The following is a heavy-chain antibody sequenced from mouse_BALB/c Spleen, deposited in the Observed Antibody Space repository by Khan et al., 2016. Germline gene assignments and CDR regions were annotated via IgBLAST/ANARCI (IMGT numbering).Heavy chain of an antibody. J-gene: IGHJ3*01. Sequence: EVELVESGGGLVKPGGSLKLSCAASGFTFSDYYMYWVRQTPEKRLEWVATISDGGSYTYYPDSVKGRFTITRDTAKNNLYLQMSSRKSEDKAMYYCAREVLRRGFAYWGQGTLVTVSA. CDR1: GFTFSDYY. CDR2: ISDGGSYT. V-gene: IGHV5-4*02. D-gene: IGHD1-1*01. CDR3: AREVLRRGFAY.